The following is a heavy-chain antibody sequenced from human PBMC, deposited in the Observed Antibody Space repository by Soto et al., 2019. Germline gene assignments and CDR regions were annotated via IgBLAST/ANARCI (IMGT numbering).Heavy chain of an antibody. CDR3: AKDRYGSLEEGMDV. J-gene: IGHJ6*02. D-gene: IGHD1-26*01. CDR2: VTWNSGNI. V-gene: IGHV3-9*01. CDR1: GFIFDDCG. Sequence: EVQLVESGGGLVQPGRSLRLSCAASGFIFDDCGMHRVRQAPGKGLEWVSGVTWNSGNIDYADSVKGRFTITRDNAKNSLYLQMNSLRGEDTALYYCAKDRYGSLEEGMDVWGQGTTVTVSS.